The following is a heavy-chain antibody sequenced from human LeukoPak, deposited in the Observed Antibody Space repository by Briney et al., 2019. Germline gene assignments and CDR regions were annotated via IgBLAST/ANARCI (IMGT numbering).Heavy chain of an antibody. CDR2: IYSGGST. Sequence: GGSLRLSCAASEFSVGSNYMTWVRQAPGKGLEWVSIIYSGGSTFYADAVKGRFTISRDNSKNTLYLQMNSLRAEDTAVYYCARGGSYLSAFDIWGQGTMVTVSS. CDR3: ARGGSYLSAFDI. V-gene: IGHV3-53*01. CDR1: EFSVGSNY. D-gene: IGHD1-26*01. J-gene: IGHJ3*02.